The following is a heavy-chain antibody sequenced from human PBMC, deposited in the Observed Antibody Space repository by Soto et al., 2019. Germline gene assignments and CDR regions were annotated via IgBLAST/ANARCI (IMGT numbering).Heavy chain of an antibody. J-gene: IGHJ4*02. D-gene: IGHD7-27*01. CDR2: IYYSGST. Sequence: QVQLQESGPGLVKPSQTLSLTCTVSGGSINSGDYYWSWIRQPPGKGLEWIGYIYYSGSTYYNPSLKSRVTISIDTSKTQFSLKLSSVTAADTAVYYCARGPNWGLVDYWGQGTLVTVSS. CDR3: ARGPNWGLVDY. CDR1: GGSINSGDYY. V-gene: IGHV4-30-4*01.